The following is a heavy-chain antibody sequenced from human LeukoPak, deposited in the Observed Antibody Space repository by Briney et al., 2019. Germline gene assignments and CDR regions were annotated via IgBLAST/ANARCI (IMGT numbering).Heavy chain of an antibody. Sequence: PGGSLRLSCAASGFTFSDYWMHWVRQAPGKGLEWVGRIKSKTDGGTTDYAAPVKGRFTISRDDSKNTLYLQMNSLRAEDTAVYYCAKSVGDYGSLDYWGQGTLVTVSS. J-gene: IGHJ4*02. CDR3: AKSVGDYGSLDY. V-gene: IGHV3-15*01. CDR2: IKSKTDGGTT. CDR1: GFTFSDYW. D-gene: IGHD4-17*01.